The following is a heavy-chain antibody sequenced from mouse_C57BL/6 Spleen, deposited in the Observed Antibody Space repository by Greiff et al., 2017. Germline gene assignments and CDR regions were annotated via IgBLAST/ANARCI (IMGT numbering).Heavy chain of an antibody. J-gene: IGHJ1*03. V-gene: IGHV3-1*01. CDR2: ISYSGST. CDR3: ARRGGFHEGYWYFDV. Sequence: EVQLQESGPGMVKPSQSLSLTCTVTGYSITSGYDWHWIRHFPGNKLEWMGYISYSGSTNYNPSLKSRISITHDTSKNHFFLKLNSVTTEDTATYYCARRGGFHEGYWYFDVWGTGTTVTVSS. CDR1: GYSITSGYD.